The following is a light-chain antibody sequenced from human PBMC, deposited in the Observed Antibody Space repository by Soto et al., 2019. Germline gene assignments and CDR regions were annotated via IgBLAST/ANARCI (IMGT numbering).Light chain of an antibody. J-gene: IGKJ4*01. Sequence: DKQRTQSPSTLSASVGDRVTITCRASQRISSWLAWYQQKPGKAPKLLIYDASNLQSGVPSRFSGSGSGTEFTLTISSLQPDDFATYYCQQYNSYPLTFGGGTKV. CDR3: QQYNSYPLT. CDR1: QRISSW. CDR2: DAS. V-gene: IGKV1-5*01.